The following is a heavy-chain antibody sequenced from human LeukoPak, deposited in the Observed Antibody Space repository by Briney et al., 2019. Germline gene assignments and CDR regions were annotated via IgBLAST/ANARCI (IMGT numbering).Heavy chain of an antibody. CDR1: GFTFSSYA. Sequence: VGSLRLSCAASGFTFSSYAMHWVRQAPGKGLEWVAVISYDGRNKYYADSVKGRFTISRDNSKKTLYLQMNSLRAEDTAVYYCARDLNYYGSRSYLGYWGQGTLVTVSS. D-gene: IGHD3-10*01. CDR3: ARDLNYYGSRSYLGY. V-gene: IGHV3-30*04. J-gene: IGHJ4*02. CDR2: ISYDGRNK.